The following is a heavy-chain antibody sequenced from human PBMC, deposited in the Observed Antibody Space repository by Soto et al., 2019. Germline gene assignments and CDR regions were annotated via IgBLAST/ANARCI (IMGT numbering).Heavy chain of an antibody. J-gene: IGHJ4*02. V-gene: IGHV3-23*01. CDR3: AKDPYDYIWGSYRPPHFDY. CDR1: GFTFSSDA. CDR2: ISGSGGST. Sequence: GGSLRLSCAASGFTFSSDAMSWVRQAPGKGLEWVSAISGSGGSTYYADSVKGRFTISRDNSKDTLYLQMNSLRAEDTAVYYCAKDPYDYIWGSYRPPHFDYWGQGT. D-gene: IGHD3-16*02.